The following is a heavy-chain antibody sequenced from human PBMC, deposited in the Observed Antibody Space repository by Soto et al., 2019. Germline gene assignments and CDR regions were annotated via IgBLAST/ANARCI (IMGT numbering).Heavy chain of an antibody. D-gene: IGHD2-15*01. CDR1: GYTLTELS. Sequence: QVQLVQSGAEVKKPGASVKVSCKVSGYTLTELSMHWVRQAPGKGLAWMGGFDPEDGETIYAQKFQGRVTMTEDTSTDTAYMELSSLRSEDTAVYYCATGPSKYCSGGSCYLKYFDYWGQGTLVTVSS. J-gene: IGHJ4*02. CDR2: FDPEDGET. V-gene: IGHV1-24*01. CDR3: ATGPSKYCSGGSCYLKYFDY.